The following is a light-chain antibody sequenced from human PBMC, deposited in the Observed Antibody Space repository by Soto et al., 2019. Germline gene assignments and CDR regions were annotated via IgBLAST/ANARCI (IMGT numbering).Light chain of an antibody. CDR1: QDISDY. CDR3: QQGYSTPIT. V-gene: IGKV1-39*01. CDR2: EAS. J-gene: IGKJ5*01. Sequence: DIQLTQSPSFLSASVGDRVTITCRASQDISDYLAWYQQKPGKAPNLLIYEASTLQSGVPSRFSGSGSGTDFALTISSLQPEDFATYYCQQGYSTPITFGQGTRLEIK.